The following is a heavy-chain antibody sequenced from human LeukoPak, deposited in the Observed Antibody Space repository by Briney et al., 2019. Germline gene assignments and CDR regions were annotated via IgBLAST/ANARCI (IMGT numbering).Heavy chain of an antibody. CDR3: ARVSSSWYYYMDG. J-gene: IGHJ6*03. V-gene: IGHV4-39*07. D-gene: IGHD6-13*01. Sequence: SETLSLTCTVSGGTISSSSYYWGWIRQPPGKGLEWIGSSYYRGSTYYNPSLKSRVTISGDTSKNQFSLKLRSVTAADTAVYYCARVSSSWYYYMDGWGKGTTVTVSS. CDR1: GGTISSSSYY. CDR2: SYYRGST.